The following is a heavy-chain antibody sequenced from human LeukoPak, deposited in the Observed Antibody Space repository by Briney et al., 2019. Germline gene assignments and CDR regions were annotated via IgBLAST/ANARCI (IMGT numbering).Heavy chain of an antibody. V-gene: IGHV3-74*01. CDR2: INSDGSST. CDR1: GFTFSSNW. J-gene: IGHJ6*03. CDR3: ARDPWEYSGNRDSYYYYYYMDV. Sequence: GGSLRLSCAASGFTFSSNWMHWVRQVPGKGLVWVSRINSDGSSTSYADSVKGRFTISRDNAKSTLYLQMNSLRAEDTAVYYCARDPWEYSGNRDSYYYYYYMDVWGKGTTVTVSS. D-gene: IGHD1-26*01.